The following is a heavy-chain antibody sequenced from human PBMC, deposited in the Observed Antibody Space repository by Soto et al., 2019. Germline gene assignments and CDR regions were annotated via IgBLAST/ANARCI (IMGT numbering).Heavy chain of an antibody. J-gene: IGHJ3*02. CDR2: IIPIFGTA. Sequence: ASVKVSCKASGGTFSSYAISWVRQAPGQGLEWMGGIIPIFGTANYAQKFQGRVTITADESTSTAYMELSSLRSEDTAVYYCARDFNSPAGRLSAFDIWGQGTMVTV. V-gene: IGHV1-69*13. D-gene: IGHD2-21*01. CDR1: GGTFSSYA. CDR3: ARDFNSPAGRLSAFDI.